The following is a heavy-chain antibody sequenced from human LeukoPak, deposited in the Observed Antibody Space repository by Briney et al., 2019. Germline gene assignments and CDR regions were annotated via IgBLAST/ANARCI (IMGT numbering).Heavy chain of an antibody. D-gene: IGHD2-21*01. CDR3: ATGSIVYDY. CDR2: FDPERGET. V-gene: IGHV1-24*01. J-gene: IGHJ4*02. Sequence: ASVKVSCKVSGHTLTEFSMEWVRPAPGKGREWMGGFDPERGETIYAQKLQGRMTITEDTSTDAAYMELSSLTSEDTAGYYCATGSIVYDYWGQGTLVTVSS. CDR1: GHTLTEFS.